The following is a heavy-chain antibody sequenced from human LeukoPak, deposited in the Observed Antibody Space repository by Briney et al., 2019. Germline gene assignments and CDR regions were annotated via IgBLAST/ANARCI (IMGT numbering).Heavy chain of an antibody. D-gene: IGHD3-10*01. Sequence: SETLSLTCTVSGGSISSYYWSWIRQPPGKGLEWIGYICYSGSTNYNPSLKSRVTISVDTSKNQFSLKLSSVTAADTAVYYCARDKGQTVRGVTIPSGYFDYWGQGTLVTVSS. CDR3: ARDKGQTVRGVTIPSGYFDY. CDR1: GGSISSYY. J-gene: IGHJ4*02. V-gene: IGHV4-59*01. CDR2: ICYSGST.